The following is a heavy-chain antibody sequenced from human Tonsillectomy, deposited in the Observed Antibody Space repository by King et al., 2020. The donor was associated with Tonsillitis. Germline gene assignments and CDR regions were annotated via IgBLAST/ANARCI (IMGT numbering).Heavy chain of an antibody. J-gene: IGHJ4*02. D-gene: IGHD4-17*01. V-gene: IGHV5-51*01. CDR1: GNSFGGYW. CDR2: IFPRDSVT. CDR3: GTLRDARHFDY. Sequence: DVQLVESGAEVKKPGESLTISCKGSGNSFGGYWIGWVRQMPGKGLEWMGTIFPRDSVTTYSPSFQGQLTISADRATRTPYVRWSRLKASDTAMYYCGTLRDARHFDYWGQGTLVTVSS.